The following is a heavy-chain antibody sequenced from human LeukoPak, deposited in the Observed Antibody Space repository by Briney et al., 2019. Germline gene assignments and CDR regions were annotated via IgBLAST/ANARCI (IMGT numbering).Heavy chain of an antibody. J-gene: IGHJ6*03. CDR1: GFTFSSYW. Sequence: RAGGSLRLSCAASGFTFSSYWMHWVRQAPGKGLVWVSRINSDGSSTSYADSVKGRFTISRDNAKNTLYLQMNSLRAEDTAVYYCARGPIVVVPAASYMDVWGKGTTVTISS. CDR2: INSDGSST. CDR3: ARGPIVVVPAASYMDV. D-gene: IGHD2-2*01. V-gene: IGHV3-74*01.